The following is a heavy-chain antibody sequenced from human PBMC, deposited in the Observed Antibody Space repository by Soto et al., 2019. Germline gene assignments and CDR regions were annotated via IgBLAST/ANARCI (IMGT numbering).Heavy chain of an antibody. CDR1: VASFSGYQ. D-gene: IGHD3-10*01. J-gene: IGHJ6*03. CDR3: ARGLIVWFGELSRRGGHYYYMDV. V-gene: IGHV4-34*01. Sequence: SETLSLTCAVYVASFSGYQWTWIRQTPGKGLEWIGEINDSGNINYNPSLKSRVTISLDTPKKQISLKLSSVTAADSAVYYCARGLIVWFGELSRRGGHYYYMDVWGKGTTVTVSS. CDR2: INDSGNI.